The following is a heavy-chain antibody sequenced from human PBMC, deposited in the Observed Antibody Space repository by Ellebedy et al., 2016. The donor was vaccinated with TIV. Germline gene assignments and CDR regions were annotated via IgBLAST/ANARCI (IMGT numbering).Heavy chain of an antibody. CDR3: ATQCELYD. J-gene: IGHJ4*02. D-gene: IGHD1-26*01. CDR2: IKQDGSAI. V-gene: IGHV3-7*01. CDR1: GFAFGGYR. Sequence: PGGSLRLSWVGAGFAFGGYRMSWVREETGKGLEWLAGIKQDGSAIHYMDSARGRLIISRDNAKNSMYLQMNSLRVEDTGVYYCATQCELYDWGQGTTVTVSS.